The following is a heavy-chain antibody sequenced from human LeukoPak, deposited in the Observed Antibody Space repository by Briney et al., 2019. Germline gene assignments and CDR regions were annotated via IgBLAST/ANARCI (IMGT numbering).Heavy chain of an antibody. D-gene: IGHD3-9*01. V-gene: IGHV4-4*07. CDR2: IYTSGST. J-gene: IGHJ4*02. CDR1: GGSISSYY. Sequence: SETLSLTCTVSGGSISSYYLSWIRQPAGKGLEWIGRIYTSGSTNYNPSLKSRVTMSVDTSKNQFSLKLSSVTAADTAVYYCARTNYDILTGYGHGYFDYWGQGTLVTVSS. CDR3: ARTNYDILTGYGHGYFDY.